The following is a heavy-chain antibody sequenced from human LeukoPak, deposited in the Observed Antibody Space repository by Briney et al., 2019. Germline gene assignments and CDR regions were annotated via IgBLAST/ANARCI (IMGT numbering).Heavy chain of an antibody. CDR2: IIPIFGTA. D-gene: IGHD1-7*01. V-gene: IGHV1-69*05. J-gene: IGHJ5*02. CDR3: ARDNYAGANWFDP. Sequence: SVKVSRKASGGTFSSYAISWVRQAPGQGLEWMGGIIPIFGTANYAQKFQGRVTITTDESTSTAYMELSSLRSEDSAVYYCARDNYAGANWFDPWGQGTLVTVSS. CDR1: GGTFSSYA.